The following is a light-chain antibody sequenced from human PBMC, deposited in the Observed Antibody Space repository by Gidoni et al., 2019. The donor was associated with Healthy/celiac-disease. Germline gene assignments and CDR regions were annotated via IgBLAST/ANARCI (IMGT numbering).Light chain of an antibody. J-gene: IGKJ2*01. CDR1: QSVSSY. CDR2: DAS. V-gene: IGKV3-11*01. Sequence: EIVLTQSPATLSLSPGERATLSCRASQSVSSYLAWYQLKPGQAPRLLIYDASNRATGIPARFSGSGSGTDFTLTISSLEPEDFAVYYCQQRSNWPYTFDQGTKLEIK. CDR3: QQRSNWPYT.